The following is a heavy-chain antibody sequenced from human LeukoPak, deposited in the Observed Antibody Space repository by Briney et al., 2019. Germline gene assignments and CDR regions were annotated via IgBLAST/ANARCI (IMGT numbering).Heavy chain of an antibody. J-gene: IGHJ5*02. Sequence: PSVNVSCKASGYTFTSYDINWVRQATRQGLEWMGWMNPNSGNTGYAQKFQGRVTMTRNTSISTAYMELSSLRSEDTAVYYCARGRRLRGWYPNNWFDPWGQGTLVTVSS. CDR3: ARGRRLRGWYPNNWFDP. CDR1: GYTFTSYD. D-gene: IGHD6-19*01. CDR2: MNPNSGNT. V-gene: IGHV1-8*01.